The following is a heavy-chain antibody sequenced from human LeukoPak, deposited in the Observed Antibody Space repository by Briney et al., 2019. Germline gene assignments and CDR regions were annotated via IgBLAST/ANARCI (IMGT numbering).Heavy chain of an antibody. CDR1: GFTFSSHV. Sequence: PGGSLRLSCAASGFTFSSHVMSWVRQAPGKGLEWVSAISNSGDSTFYADSVKGRLTISRDNSNSTLYLKMNSLRAEDTAVYYCASTGYGVRDYWGQGTLVTVSS. V-gene: IGHV3-23*01. CDR3: ASTGYGVRDY. CDR2: ISNSGDST. J-gene: IGHJ4*02. D-gene: IGHD4-17*01.